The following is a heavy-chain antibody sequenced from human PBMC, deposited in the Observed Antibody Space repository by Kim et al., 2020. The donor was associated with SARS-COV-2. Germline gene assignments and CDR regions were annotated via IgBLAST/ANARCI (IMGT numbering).Heavy chain of an antibody. D-gene: IGHD6-19*01. CDR2: IYYSGST. V-gene: IGHV4-59*13. CDR1: GGSISSYY. J-gene: IGHJ2*01. Sequence: SETLSLTCTVSGGSISSYYWSWIRQPPGKGLEWIGYIYYSGSTNYNPSLKSRVTISVDTSKNQFSLKLSSVTAADTAVYYCAREFSSGWTYWYFDLWGRGTLVTVSS. CDR3: AREFSSGWTYWYFDL.